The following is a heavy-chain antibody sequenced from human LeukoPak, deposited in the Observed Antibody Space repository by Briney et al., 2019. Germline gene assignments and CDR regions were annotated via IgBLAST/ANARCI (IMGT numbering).Heavy chain of an antibody. Sequence: GGSLRLSFVASGFSFSSYSMNWVRQAPGKGLEWVSSISSGSTYIYHADSLKGRFTISRDNVKNSLYLQMNSLTAGDTAVYYCARIAPTGIYLDYWGQGTLVTVSS. V-gene: IGHV3-21*01. D-gene: IGHD1-1*01. CDR2: ISSGSTYI. CDR3: ARIAPTGIYLDY. CDR1: GFSFSSYS. J-gene: IGHJ4*02.